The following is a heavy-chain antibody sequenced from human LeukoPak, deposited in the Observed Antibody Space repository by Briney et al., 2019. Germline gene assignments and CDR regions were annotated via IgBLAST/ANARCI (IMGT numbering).Heavy chain of an antibody. V-gene: IGHV4-59*01. Sequence: KPSETLSLTCTVSGGSISSYYWSWIRQPPGKGLEWIGYIYYSGSTNYNPSLKSRVTISVDTSKNQFSLKLSSVTAADTAVYYCARAAIAWFDPWGQGTLVTVSS. CDR2: IYYSGST. CDR3: ARAAIAWFDP. D-gene: IGHD6-13*01. J-gene: IGHJ5*02. CDR1: GGSISSYY.